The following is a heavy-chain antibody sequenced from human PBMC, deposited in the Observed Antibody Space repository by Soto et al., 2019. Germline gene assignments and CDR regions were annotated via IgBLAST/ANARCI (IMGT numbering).Heavy chain of an antibody. CDR2: ISASNSYI. V-gene: IGHV3-21*01. D-gene: IGHD6-13*01. CDR1: GFTFSHYG. CDR3: ARELAWYSLDY. J-gene: IGHJ4*02. Sequence: GGSLRLSCAASGFTFSHYGMHWVRQAPGKGPEWVSLISASNSYIYYEDSVTGRFTISRDNAKNSLYLQMDSLRAEDTAVYDCARELAWYSLDYWGQGTLVTVSS.